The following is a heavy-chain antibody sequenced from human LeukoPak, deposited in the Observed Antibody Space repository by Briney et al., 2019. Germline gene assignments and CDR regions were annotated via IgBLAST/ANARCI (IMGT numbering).Heavy chain of an antibody. CDR2: IYYSGST. CDR3: ARAYCGGDCSFDY. J-gene: IGHJ4*02. CDR1: GGSISSYY. D-gene: IGHD2-21*02. Sequence: SETLSLTCTVSGGSISSYYWSWIRQPLGKGLEWIGYIYYSGSTNYNPSLKSRVTTSVDTSKNQFSLRLSSVTAADTAVYYCARAYCGGDCSFDYWGQGTLVTVSS. V-gene: IGHV4-59*08.